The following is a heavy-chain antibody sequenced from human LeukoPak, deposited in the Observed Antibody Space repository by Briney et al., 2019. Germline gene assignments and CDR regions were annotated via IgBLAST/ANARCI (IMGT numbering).Heavy chain of an antibody. CDR2: ISSSSDYI. Sequence: GGSLRLSCAAPGFTFSSYSMNWVRQAPGKGLEWVSAISSSSDYIFYADSVQGRFTISRDNAVNSLFLQMNSLRAEDTAVYYCASRYCTSTNCYAFDIWGQGTVVTASS. CDR3: ASRYCTSTNCYAFDI. D-gene: IGHD2-2*01. V-gene: IGHV3-21*01. CDR1: GFTFSSYS. J-gene: IGHJ3*02.